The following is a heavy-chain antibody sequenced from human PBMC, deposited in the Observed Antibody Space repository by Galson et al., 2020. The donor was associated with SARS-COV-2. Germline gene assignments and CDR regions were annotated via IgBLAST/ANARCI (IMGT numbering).Heavy chain of an antibody. J-gene: IGHJ4*02. CDR2: ISPNGGHT. D-gene: IGHD3-10*01. Sequence: GGSLRLSCVASGLMFSDYNMNWIRQAPGKGLEWVSSISPNGGHTFYADSVKGRFTASRDNGENSLFLEMHSLQVADTAIYYCARGSVQLEYYLDDWGQGTPVNVSS. CDR3: ARGSVQLEYYLDD. V-gene: IGHV3-21*06. CDR1: GLMFSDYN.